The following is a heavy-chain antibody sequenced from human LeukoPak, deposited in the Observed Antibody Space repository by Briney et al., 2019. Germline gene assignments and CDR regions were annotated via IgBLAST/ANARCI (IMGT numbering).Heavy chain of an antibody. CDR3: ARDFCGDCDSGGWYHFDY. CDR1: GYTFTIHY. Sequence: GASVKVSCKASGYTFTIHYIHWVRQAPGQGLEWMGIINPSGGTTSYAQKFQGRVIMTRDMSTSTVYMDLSSLRSDDTAVYYCARDFCGDCDSGGWYHFDYWGQGTLVTVSS. D-gene: IGHD2-21*02. CDR2: INPSGGTT. J-gene: IGHJ4*02. V-gene: IGHV1-46*01.